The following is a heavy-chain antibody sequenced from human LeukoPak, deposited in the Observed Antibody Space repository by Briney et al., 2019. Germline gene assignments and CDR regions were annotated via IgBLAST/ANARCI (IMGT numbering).Heavy chain of an antibody. CDR2: MHCSGST. D-gene: IGHD4-11*01. Sequence: SETLSLTCTVSGGSIRSSYYYWGWIRQPPGKGLEWVGSMHCSGSTYYNPSLKSRVTISVDTSKNQFSLKLSSVTAADTAVYYCTRRSTETDAFDIWGQGTMVTVS. J-gene: IGHJ3*02. CDR3: TRRSTETDAFDI. V-gene: IGHV4-39*01. CDR1: GGSIRSSYYY.